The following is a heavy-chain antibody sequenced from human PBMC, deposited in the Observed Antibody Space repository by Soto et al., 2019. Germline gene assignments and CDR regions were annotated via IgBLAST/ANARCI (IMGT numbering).Heavy chain of an antibody. CDR2: INQSGST. V-gene: IGHV4-34*01. J-gene: IGHJ6*02. D-gene: IGHD3-3*01. Sequence: SETLSRTCAVYGGSFSGYYWSCIRQPPGKGLEWIVEINQSGSTNYNPSLKSRVTISVDTSKNQFYLKLSSVTAADKAVYYCARDYDFWSGYYGQDGMDVWGQATTVTVS. CDR3: ARDYDFWSGYYGQDGMDV. CDR1: GGSFSGYY.